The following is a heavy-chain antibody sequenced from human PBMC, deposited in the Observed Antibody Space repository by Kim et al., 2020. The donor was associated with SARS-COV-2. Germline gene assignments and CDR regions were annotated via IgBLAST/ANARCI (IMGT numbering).Heavy chain of an antibody. CDR1: GFTFTNYA. D-gene: IGHD3-10*02. Sequence: GGSLRLSCAASGFTFTNYAMGWVRRTPEKGLEWVSAISGGGGSTKYADSAEGRFIISRDNSKNTLYLQMNSLRADDTAAYDCAKDSVPSTYYFYYMDLWG. J-gene: IGHJ6*03. CDR3: AKDSVPSTYYFYYMDL. CDR2: ISGGGGST. V-gene: IGHV3-23*01.